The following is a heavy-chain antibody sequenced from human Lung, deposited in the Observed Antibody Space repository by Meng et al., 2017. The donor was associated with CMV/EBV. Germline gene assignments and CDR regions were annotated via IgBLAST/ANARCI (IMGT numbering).Heavy chain of an antibody. CDR2: IYYSGST. J-gene: IGHJ6*02. CDR3: ARDRSHSYYYYGMDV. Sequence: SETLSLXCTVSGVSISSGGYYWSWIRQHPGKGLEWIGYIYYSGSTYYNPSLKSRVTISVDTSKNQFSLKLSSVTAADTDVYYCARDRSHSYYYYGMDVWGQGTXVTVYS. V-gene: IGHV4-31*03. CDR1: GVSISSGGYY.